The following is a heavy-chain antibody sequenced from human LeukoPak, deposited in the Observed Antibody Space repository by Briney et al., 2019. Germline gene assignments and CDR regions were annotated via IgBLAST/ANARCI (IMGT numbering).Heavy chain of an antibody. J-gene: IGHJ4*02. CDR2: ISWNSGSI. CDR1: GFTFDDYA. D-gene: IGHD1-26*01. Sequence: GRSLRLSCAASGFTFDDYAMHWVRQAPGKGLEWVSGISWNSGSIGYADSVKGRFTISRDNAKNSLYLQMNSLRAEDTALYYCAKLEVGATTRADYWGQGTLVTVSS. CDR3: AKLEVGATTRADY. V-gene: IGHV3-9*01.